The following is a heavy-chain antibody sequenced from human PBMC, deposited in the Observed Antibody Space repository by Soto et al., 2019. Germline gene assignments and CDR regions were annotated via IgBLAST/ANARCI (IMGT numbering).Heavy chain of an antibody. Sequence: SETLSLTCTVSGGSVSSGSYYWSWIRQPPGKGLEWIGYIYYSGSTNYNPSLKSRVTISVDTSKNQFSLKLSSVTAADTAVYYCARDSVESYYDILTGYGYYYYGMDVWGQGTTVTVSS. CDR2: IYYSGST. D-gene: IGHD3-9*01. V-gene: IGHV4-61*01. CDR3: ARDSVESYYDILTGYGYYYYGMDV. CDR1: GGSVSSGSYY. J-gene: IGHJ6*02.